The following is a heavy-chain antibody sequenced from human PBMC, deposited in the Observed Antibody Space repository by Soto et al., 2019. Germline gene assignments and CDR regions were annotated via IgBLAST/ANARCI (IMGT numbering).Heavy chain of an antibody. J-gene: IGHJ3*01. CDR1: GITFINYA. Sequence: EVQLLESGGGLVQPGGSLRLSCAASGITFINYAMSWVRQAPGKGLEWVSTISGSGDITYHADSVKGRFTISRDNSKNTLYLQMNSLRAEDTAVYYCAKSPPPADAFEFWGQGTVVTVSS. CDR2: ISGSGDIT. CDR3: AKSPPPADAFEF. V-gene: IGHV3-23*01.